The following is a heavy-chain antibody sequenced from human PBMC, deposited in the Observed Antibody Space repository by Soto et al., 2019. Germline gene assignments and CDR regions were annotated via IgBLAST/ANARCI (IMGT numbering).Heavy chain of an antibody. J-gene: IGHJ4*02. CDR1: GGSITTNY. Sequence: PSETLSLTCTVSGGSITTNYWSWIRQHPGKGLEWIGYIYYSGSTYYNPSLKSRVTISVDTSKNQFSLKLSSVTAAVSAVYYCAAEVGFGPLFDYWGQGTLVTVSS. D-gene: IGHD3-3*01. CDR2: IYYSGST. V-gene: IGHV4-59*06. CDR3: AAEVGFGPLFDY.